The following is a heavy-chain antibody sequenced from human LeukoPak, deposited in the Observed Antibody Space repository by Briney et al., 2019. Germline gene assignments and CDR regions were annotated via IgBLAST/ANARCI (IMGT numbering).Heavy chain of an antibody. J-gene: IGHJ4*02. D-gene: IGHD4-17*01. CDR2: IKQDGSEK. CDR1: GFTFSSYW. V-gene: IGHV3-7*01. Sequence: GGSLRLSCAASGFTFSSYWMSWVRQAPGKGLEWVANIKQDGSEKYYVDSVKGRFTISRDNAKNSLYLQMNSLRAEDTAVYYCARDDQTTVTMEVPASDYWGQGTLVTVSS. CDR3: ARDDQTTVTMEVPASDY.